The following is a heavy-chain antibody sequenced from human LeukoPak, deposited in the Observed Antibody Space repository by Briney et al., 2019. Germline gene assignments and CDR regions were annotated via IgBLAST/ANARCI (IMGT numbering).Heavy chain of an antibody. D-gene: IGHD6-13*01. CDR2: IIPIFGIA. Sequence: SVKVSCKASGGTFSSYAISWVRQAPGQGLEWMGRIIPIFGIANYAQKFQGRVTITADKSTSTAYMELSSLGSEDTAVYYCARGGVGQQLVLDYWGQGTLVTVSS. CDR1: GGTFSSYA. J-gene: IGHJ4*02. CDR3: ARGGVGQQLVLDY. V-gene: IGHV1-69*04.